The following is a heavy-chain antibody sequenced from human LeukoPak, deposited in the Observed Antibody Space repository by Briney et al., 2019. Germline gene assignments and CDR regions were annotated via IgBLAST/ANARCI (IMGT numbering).Heavy chain of an antibody. J-gene: IGHJ3*02. D-gene: IGHD4-17*01. V-gene: IGHV3-33*08. Sequence: PGGALRLSCAASGFTFSSYGMHWVRQAPGKGLEWVAVIWYDGSNKYYVDSVKGRFTVSRDNSKNTLYLQMNSLRVEDTAVYDCARESDDYGDYVDAFDIWGQGTMVTVSS. CDR2: IWYDGSNK. CDR1: GFTFSSYG. CDR3: ARESDDYGDYVDAFDI.